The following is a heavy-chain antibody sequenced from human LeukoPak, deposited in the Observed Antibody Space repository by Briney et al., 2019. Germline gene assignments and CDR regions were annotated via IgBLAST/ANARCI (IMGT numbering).Heavy chain of an antibody. Sequence: PGGSLRLSCAASGFTFSSYSMNWVRQAPGKGLEWVSYISSSSSTIYYADSVKGRFTISRDNAKNSLYLQMNSLRAEDTAVYYCARDADSSGYYYVWSQHYFDYWGQGTLVTVSS. J-gene: IGHJ4*02. D-gene: IGHD3-22*01. CDR2: ISSSSSTI. V-gene: IGHV3-48*01. CDR1: GFTFSSYS. CDR3: ARDADSSGYYYVWSQHYFDY.